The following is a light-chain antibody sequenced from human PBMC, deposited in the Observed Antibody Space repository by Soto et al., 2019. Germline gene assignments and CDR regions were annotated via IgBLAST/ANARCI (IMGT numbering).Light chain of an antibody. Sequence: DIQMTQSPSSLSASVGDRVTITCRASQSVDNFLNWYQQKPVKAPKLLIYGASSLQSGVPSRFSGSGSGTDFTLTISSLQPADLGTYYCQQRYSTWTFGQGTKVEIK. CDR2: GAS. V-gene: IGKV1-39*01. CDR3: QQRYSTWT. J-gene: IGKJ1*01. CDR1: QSVDNF.